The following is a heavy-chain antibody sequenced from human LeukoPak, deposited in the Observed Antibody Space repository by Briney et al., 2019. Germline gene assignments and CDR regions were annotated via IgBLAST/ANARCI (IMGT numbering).Heavy chain of an antibody. Sequence: SETLSLTCTVSGGSISSYYWSWIRQPPGKGLEWIGYIYYSGSTNYNPSLKSRVTISVDTSKNQFSLKLSSVTAADTAMYYCARVVAGTDYFDYWGQGTLVTVSS. V-gene: IGHV4-59*01. CDR2: IYYSGST. D-gene: IGHD6-19*01. CDR1: GGSISSYY. J-gene: IGHJ4*02. CDR3: ARVVAGTDYFDY.